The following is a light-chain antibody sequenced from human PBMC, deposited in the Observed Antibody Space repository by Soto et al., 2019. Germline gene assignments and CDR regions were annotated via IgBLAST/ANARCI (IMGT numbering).Light chain of an antibody. CDR3: QQRSNWPIT. J-gene: IGKJ3*01. CDR1: QSVDSY. Sequence: IVLTQSPASLSLSTGERATLSCRASQSVDSYLVWYQQKPGQAPRLLIFGASNRATGIPARFSGSGSGTEFTLTISSLEPEDFAVYYCQQRSNWPITFGPGTKVDIK. CDR2: GAS. V-gene: IGKV3-11*01.